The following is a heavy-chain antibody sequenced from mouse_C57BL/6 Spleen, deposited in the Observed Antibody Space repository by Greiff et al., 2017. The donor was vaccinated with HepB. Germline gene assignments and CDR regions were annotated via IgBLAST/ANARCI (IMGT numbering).Heavy chain of an antibody. V-gene: IGHV1-15*01. CDR2: IDPETGGT. D-gene: IGHD2-3*01. Sequence: QVQLQQSGAELVRPGASVTLSCKASGYTFTDYEMHWVKQTPVHGLEWIGAIDPETGGTAYNQKFKGKAILTADKSSSTAYMELRSLTSEDSAVYYCTRGAYDGYFLDYWGQGTTLTVSS. CDR1: GYTFTDYE. CDR3: TRGAYDGYFLDY. J-gene: IGHJ2*01.